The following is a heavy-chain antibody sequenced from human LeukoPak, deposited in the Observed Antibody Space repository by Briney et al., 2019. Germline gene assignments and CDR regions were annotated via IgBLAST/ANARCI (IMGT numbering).Heavy chain of an antibody. J-gene: IGHJ5*02. CDR2: IYTSGST. D-gene: IGHD4-11*01. Sequence: SETLSLTCTVSGGSISSYYWSWIRQPAGKGLEWIGRIYTSGSTDYNPSLKSRVTMSADTSKNQFSLKLSSVTAADTAVYYCATSGATTVTSWGGSWFDPWGQGTLVTVSS. CDR3: ATSGATTVTSWGGSWFDP. V-gene: IGHV4-4*07. CDR1: GGSISSYY.